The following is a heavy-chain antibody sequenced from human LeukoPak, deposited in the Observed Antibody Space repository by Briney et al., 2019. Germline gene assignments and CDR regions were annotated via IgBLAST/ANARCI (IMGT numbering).Heavy chain of an antibody. CDR1: GFTFSSYE. CDR3: ARGNRPALIDY. V-gene: IGHV3-48*03. Sequence: GGSLRLSCAASGFTFSSYEMNWVRQAPGKGLEWVSYISSSGSTIYYADSVKGRFTVSRDNAKNSLYLQMNSLRAEDTAVYYCARGNRPALIDYWGQGTLVTVSS. J-gene: IGHJ4*02. CDR2: ISSSGSTI.